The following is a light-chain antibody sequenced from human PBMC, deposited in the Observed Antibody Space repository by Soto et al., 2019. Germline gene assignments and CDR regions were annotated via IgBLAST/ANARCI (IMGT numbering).Light chain of an antibody. CDR2: DNN. Sequence: QSALTQPPSVSGAPGQRITISCTGSSSNIGAGYAVHWYQHLPGTAPKLLIFDNNNRPSGVPDRFSGSKSGTSASLAITGPQAGDGADSYRQSFDSSRGVVVFGGGTKPPVL. J-gene: IGLJ2*01. V-gene: IGLV1-40*01. CDR3: QSFDSSRGVVV. CDR1: SSNIGAGYA.